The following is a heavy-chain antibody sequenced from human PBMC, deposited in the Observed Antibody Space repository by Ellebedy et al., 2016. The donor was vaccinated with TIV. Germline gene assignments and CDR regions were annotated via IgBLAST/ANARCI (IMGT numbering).Heavy chain of an antibody. J-gene: IGHJ6*02. D-gene: IGHD1-14*01. V-gene: IGHV4-39*07. CDR1: GDSISRSSSY. Sequence: SETLSLTCTVYGDSISRSSSYWGWIRQPPGKGLEWIGSIYYSGSTYYNPSFKSRLTISVDTSKNQFSLKLSSVTAADTAVYYCARVPREPGGMDVWGQGTTVTVSS. CDR3: ARVPREPGGMDV. CDR2: IYYSGST.